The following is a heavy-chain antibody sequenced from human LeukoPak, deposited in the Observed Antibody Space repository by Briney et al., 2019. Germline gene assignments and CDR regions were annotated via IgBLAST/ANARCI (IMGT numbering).Heavy chain of an antibody. Sequence: ASVKVSCKASGYSFTTYAITWVRQAPGQGLEWMGWISAYNGNTHYAQKLQDRVTMTTDTSTSTAYMELRSLRSDDTAVYYCARDRDILTGYYSGYWGQGTLVTVSS. J-gene: IGHJ4*02. CDR2: ISAYNGNT. D-gene: IGHD3-9*01. CDR1: GYSFTTYA. V-gene: IGHV1-18*01. CDR3: ARDRDILTGYYSGY.